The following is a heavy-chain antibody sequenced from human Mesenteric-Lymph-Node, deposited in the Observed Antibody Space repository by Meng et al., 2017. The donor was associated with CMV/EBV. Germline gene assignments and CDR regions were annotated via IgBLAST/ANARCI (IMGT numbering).Heavy chain of an antibody. D-gene: IGHD1-26*01. Sequence: CAVSGDSISSSHWWNWVRQPPGKGLEWIGEIFHTGNTNYNPSLRSRATISVDKSKNQFSLKLSSVTAADTAVYYCARTVGATAVFDYWGQGTLVTVSS. V-gene: IGHV4-4*02. CDR2: IFHTGNT. CDR1: GDSISSSHW. J-gene: IGHJ4*02. CDR3: ARTVGATAVFDY.